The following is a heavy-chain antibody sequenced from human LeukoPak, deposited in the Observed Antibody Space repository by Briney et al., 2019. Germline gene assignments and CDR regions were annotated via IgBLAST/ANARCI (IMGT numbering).Heavy chain of an antibody. V-gene: IGHV3-30*02. CDR1: GFTFSSYG. CDR3: VSGYDFY. CDR2: IRYDGSNK. D-gene: IGHD5-12*01. J-gene: IGHJ4*02. Sequence: PGGSLRLSCAASGFTFSSYGLHWVRQAPGKGLEWVAFIRYDGSNKYYPDSVKGRFTISRDNSKNTLYLQMNSLRAEDTAVYYCVSGYDFYWGQGPLVTVSS.